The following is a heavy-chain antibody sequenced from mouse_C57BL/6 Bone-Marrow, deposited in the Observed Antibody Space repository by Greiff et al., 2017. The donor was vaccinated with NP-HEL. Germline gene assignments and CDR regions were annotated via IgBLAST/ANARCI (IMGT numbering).Heavy chain of an antibody. CDR3: ARPTGWYFDV. CDR2: IHPNSGST. Sequence: QVQLQQSGPELVKPGASVKISCKASGYTFTSYWMHWVKQRPGQGLEWIGMIHPNSGSTNYNEKFKSKATLTVDKSSSTAYMQLSSLTSEDSAVYYCARPTGWYFDVWGTGTTVTVSS. D-gene: IGHD4-1*02. CDR1: GYTFTSYW. J-gene: IGHJ1*03. V-gene: IGHV1-64*01.